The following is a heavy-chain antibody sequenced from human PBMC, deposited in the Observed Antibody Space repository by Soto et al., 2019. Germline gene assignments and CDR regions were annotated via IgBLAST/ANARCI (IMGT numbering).Heavy chain of an antibody. CDR2: IYRTGST. Sequence: QMQLQESGPRVVKASETLSVTCTVSGGSISTYYWNWIRQSPGKGLEWIGYIYRTGSTHYNPSLNSRVAISLDTSRNRVSLKLNSVTAADTAMYFCARQIGDDPFDVWGQGTMVTVSS. V-gene: IGHV4-59*01. D-gene: IGHD3-3*01. CDR1: GGSISTYY. CDR3: ARQIGDDPFDV. J-gene: IGHJ3*01.